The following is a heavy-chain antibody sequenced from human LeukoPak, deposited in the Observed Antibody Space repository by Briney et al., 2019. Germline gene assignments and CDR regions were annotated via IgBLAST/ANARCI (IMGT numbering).Heavy chain of an antibody. J-gene: IGHJ4*02. CDR1: GGSFTGHH. CDR3: ARGITFYHLSLAH. CDR2: TDQSGST. Sequence: SETLSLTCAVSGGSFTGHHCSWIRQPPGKGLEWIGETDQSGSTNYNPSLQSRFTMSLDTSKNQFSLKLSSVTAADTAVYYCARGITFYHLSLAHWGQGALVTVSS. D-gene: IGHD1-14*01. V-gene: IGHV4-34*01.